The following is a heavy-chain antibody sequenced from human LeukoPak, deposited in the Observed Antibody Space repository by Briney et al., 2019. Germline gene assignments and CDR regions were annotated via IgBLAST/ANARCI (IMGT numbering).Heavy chain of an antibody. CDR3: ARGPEYYLRMGYFDY. D-gene: IGHD3-16*01. J-gene: IGHJ4*02. CDR2: INSASSHI. CDR1: GFSIGTSA. Sequence: GGSLRLSCAASGFSIGTSAMSWVRQVPGKGLEWVSSINSASSHIYYAASVRGRFTISRDNAMNSVFLQMNSLGAEDTAVYYCARGPEYYLRMGYFDYWGQGILVTVSS. V-gene: IGHV3-21*01.